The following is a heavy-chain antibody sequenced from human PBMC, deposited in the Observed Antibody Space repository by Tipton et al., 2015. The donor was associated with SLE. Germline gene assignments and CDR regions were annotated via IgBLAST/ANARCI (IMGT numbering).Heavy chain of an antibody. D-gene: IGHD3-3*01. CDR3: ARLHFIFAGIDV. CDR2: INHSGSP. J-gene: IGHJ6*04. CDR1: GGSFSGYY. Sequence: TLSLTCAVYGGSFSGYYWSWIRQPPGKGLEWIGEINHSGSPNYNPSLKSRVTISADTSKNHFSLRLTSVTAADTAVYYCARLHFIFAGIDVWGKGTAVTVSS. V-gene: IGHV4-34*01.